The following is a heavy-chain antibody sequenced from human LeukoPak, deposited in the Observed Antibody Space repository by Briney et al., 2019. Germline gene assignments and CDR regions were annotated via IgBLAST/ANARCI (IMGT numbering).Heavy chain of an antibody. CDR3: ARESNPSRCARSSPDY. CDR2: VSTDGTTT. Sequence: GGSLRLSCAASGFGFSRYWMHWVRQAPGKGLVWVSRVSTDGTTTTYADSVQGRFTVSRDNAKNILFLQKNDLRPEDTAVYFCARESNPSRCARSSPDYWGQGTLVTVSS. V-gene: IGHV3-74*01. J-gene: IGHJ4*02. CDR1: GFGFSRYW. D-gene: IGHD6-6*01.